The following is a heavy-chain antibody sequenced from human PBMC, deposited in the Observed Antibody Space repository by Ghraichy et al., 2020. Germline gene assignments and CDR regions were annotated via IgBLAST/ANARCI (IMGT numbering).Heavy chain of an antibody. CDR1: GGSVSSGSYY. D-gene: IGHD3-3*01. V-gene: IGHV4-61*01. Sequence: GSLRLSCTVSGGSVSSGSYYWSWIRQPPGKGLEWIGYIYYSGSTNYNPSLKSRVTISVDTSKNQFSLKLSSVTAADTAVYYCARGSNYDFWSGYGDFDYWGQGTLVTVSS. CDR3: ARGSNYDFWSGYGDFDY. J-gene: IGHJ4*02. CDR2: IYYSGST.